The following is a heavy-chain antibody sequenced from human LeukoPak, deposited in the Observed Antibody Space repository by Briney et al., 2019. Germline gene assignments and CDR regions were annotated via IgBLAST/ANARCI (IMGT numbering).Heavy chain of an antibody. V-gene: IGHV3-23*01. J-gene: IGHJ5*02. D-gene: IGHD2-21*02. CDR3: VREAGYCASVCLKSNWFDP. CDR2: ISDGNT. CDR1: GLSFGNHA. Sequence: PGGSLTLSWAAAGLSFGNHAMRWVRQLAGEGREWVSAISDGNTYYADSVRGRFTISRDESTNMVYLQMNSLRVEDTARYYCVREAGYCASVCLKSNWFDPWGQGTLVTVSS.